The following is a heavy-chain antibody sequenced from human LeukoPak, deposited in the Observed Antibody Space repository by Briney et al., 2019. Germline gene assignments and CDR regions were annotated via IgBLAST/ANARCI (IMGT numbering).Heavy chain of an antibody. V-gene: IGHV3-23*01. CDR1: GFTFSSYA. CDR3: AKAAGRGYNYGDYFDY. Sequence: GGSLRLSCAASGFTFSSYAMSWVRQAPGKGLEWASAISGSGGSTYYADSVKGRFTISRDNSKNTLYVQMNSLRAEDTAVYYCAKAAGRGYNYGDYFDYWGQGTLVTVSS. J-gene: IGHJ4*02. CDR2: ISGSGGST. D-gene: IGHD5-18*01.